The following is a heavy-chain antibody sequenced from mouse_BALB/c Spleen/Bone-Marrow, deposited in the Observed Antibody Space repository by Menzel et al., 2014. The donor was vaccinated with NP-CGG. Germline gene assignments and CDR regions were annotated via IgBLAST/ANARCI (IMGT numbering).Heavy chain of an antibody. CDR1: GYSFTSYW. CDR2: IDPSDSET. CDR3: ASPSDGNPFAY. D-gene: IGHD2-1*01. Sequence: VQLQQSGPQLVRPGASVKISCKASGYSFTSYWMHWVKQRPGQGLEWIGMIDPSDSETRLNQKFKDKATLTVDKSSSTAYMQLSSPTSDDSAVYYCASPSDGNPFAYWGQGTLVTVSA. V-gene: IGHV1S127*01. J-gene: IGHJ3*01.